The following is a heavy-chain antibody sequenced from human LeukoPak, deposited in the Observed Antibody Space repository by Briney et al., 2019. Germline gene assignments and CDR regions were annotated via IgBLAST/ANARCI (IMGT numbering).Heavy chain of an antibody. Sequence: GGSLRLSCAASGFTFSSYAMHWVRQAPGKGLEWVSAISGSGGSTYYADSVKGRFTISRDNSKNTLYLQMNSLRAEDTAVYYCARIPPPDYYDSSGSDYWGQGTLVTVSS. CDR1: GFTFSSYA. CDR3: ARIPPPDYYDSSGSDY. CDR2: ISGSGGST. J-gene: IGHJ4*02. V-gene: IGHV3-23*01. D-gene: IGHD3-22*01.